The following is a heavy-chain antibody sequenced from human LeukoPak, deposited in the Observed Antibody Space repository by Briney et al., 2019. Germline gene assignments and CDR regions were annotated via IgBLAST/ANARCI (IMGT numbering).Heavy chain of an antibody. CDR3: ARFGLTGLLD. D-gene: IGHD3-9*01. Sequence: SETLSLTCAVYGGSFSDYYWSWIRQPPGKGLEWIGEINHSGSTNYNPSLKSRVTISVDTSKNQFSLKLSSVTAADTAVYCCARFGLTGLLDWGQGTLVTVSS. J-gene: IGHJ4*02. CDR1: GGSFSDYY. CDR2: INHSGST. V-gene: IGHV4-34*01.